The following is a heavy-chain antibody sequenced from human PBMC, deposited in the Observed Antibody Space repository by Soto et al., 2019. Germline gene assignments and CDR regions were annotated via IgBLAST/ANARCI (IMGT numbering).Heavy chain of an antibody. D-gene: IGHD3-22*01. CDR3: AKDFPYDTSGYYLYYSDY. V-gene: IGHV3-23*01. Sequence: PGGSLRLCCAASGFTFINYAMNWVRQAPGKGLEWVSAINGFGDSVYYADSVRGRFTISRDNSKNTVYLQMNSLRPDDTAIYVFAKDFPYDTSGYYLYYSDYWGQGTVVTVSS. J-gene: IGHJ4*02. CDR1: GFTFINYA. CDR2: INGFGDSV.